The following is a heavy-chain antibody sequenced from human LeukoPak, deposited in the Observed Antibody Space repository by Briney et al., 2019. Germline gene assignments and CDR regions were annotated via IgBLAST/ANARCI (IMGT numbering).Heavy chain of an antibody. Sequence: GASVEVSCKASGYTFTSYGISWVRQAPGQGLEWMGWISAYNGNTNYAQKLQGRVTMTTDTSTSTAYMELRSLRSDDTAVYYCAREGPDIVVVVAAPHYFDYWGQGTLVTVSS. CDR2: ISAYNGNT. V-gene: IGHV1-18*01. J-gene: IGHJ4*02. CDR1: GYTFTSYG. CDR3: AREGPDIVVVVAAPHYFDY. D-gene: IGHD2-15*01.